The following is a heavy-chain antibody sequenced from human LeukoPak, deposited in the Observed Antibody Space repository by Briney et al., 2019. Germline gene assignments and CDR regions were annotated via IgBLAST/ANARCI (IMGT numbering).Heavy chain of an antibody. J-gene: IGHJ4*02. V-gene: IGHV3-74*01. CDR1: GFTFSSYW. Sequence: PGGSLRLSCAASGFTFSSYWMHWVRQAPGKGLVWVSRINSDGRSTTYADSVKGRFTISRDNAKNTLYLQMNSLRAEDTAVYYCALSREAAGTVFDDWDQGTLVTLSS. CDR2: INSDGRST. CDR3: ALSREAAGTVFDD. D-gene: IGHD6-13*01.